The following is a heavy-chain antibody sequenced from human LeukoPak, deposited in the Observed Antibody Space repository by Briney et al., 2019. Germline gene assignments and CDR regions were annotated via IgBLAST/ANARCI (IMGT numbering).Heavy chain of an antibody. V-gene: IGHV3-7*03. D-gene: IGHD5-24*01. CDR1: GFTFSGFW. J-gene: IGHJ4*02. CDR3: ARDSGDGYNHFDY. CDR2: INSDGSEG. Sequence: GGSLRLSCAVSGFTFSGFWMSWSRQAPGKGLEWVASINSDGSEGYYADVVKGRFTISRDNAKNSLYLQINSLRAEDTAVYYCARDSGDGYNHFDYWGQGTLVTVSS.